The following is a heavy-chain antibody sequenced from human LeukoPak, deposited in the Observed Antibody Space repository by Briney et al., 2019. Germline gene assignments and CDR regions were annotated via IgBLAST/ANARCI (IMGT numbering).Heavy chain of an antibody. D-gene: IGHD5-12*01. CDR2: ISSSGSTK. J-gene: IGHJ6*03. CDR1: GFTFSSYE. CDR3: ARVVATMDYYYYMDV. Sequence: QPGGSLRLSCAASGFTFSSYEMNWVRQAPGKGVGWVSHISSSGSTKAYADSVKGRFTISRDNVKNSLYLQMNSLRAEDTALYYCARVVATMDYYYYMDVWGKGTTVTVSS. V-gene: IGHV3-48*03.